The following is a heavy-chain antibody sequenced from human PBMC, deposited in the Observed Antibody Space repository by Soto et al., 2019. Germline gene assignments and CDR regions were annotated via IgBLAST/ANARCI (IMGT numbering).Heavy chain of an antibody. CDR3: ARRHDALTGPDAFDV. J-gene: IGHJ3*01. CDR2: IYYSGST. CDR1: GDSISSDGYY. Sequence: QVQLQESGPGLVKASQTLSLTCTVSGDSISSDGYYLTWIRQHPGKGLEWIGDIYYSGSTSYNPSLESQVTMSVHTSDNQLSLKLLSVTAADTAVYYCARRHDALTGPDAFDVWGQGTKVTVSS. V-gene: IGHV4-31*01. D-gene: IGHD3-9*01.